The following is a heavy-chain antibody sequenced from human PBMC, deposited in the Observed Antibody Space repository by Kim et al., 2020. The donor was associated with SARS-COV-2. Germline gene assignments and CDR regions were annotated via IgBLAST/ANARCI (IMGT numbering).Heavy chain of an antibody. CDR3: ARRESEWLDYFDY. V-gene: IGHV4-59*01. Sequence: SETLSLTCTVSGGSISSYYWSWIRQPPGKGLEWIGYIYYSGSTNYNPSLKSRVTISVDTSKNQFSLKLSSVTAADTAVYYCARRESEWLDYFDYWGQGTLVTVSS. CDR1: GGSISSYY. CDR2: IYYSGST. J-gene: IGHJ4*02. D-gene: IGHD6-19*01.